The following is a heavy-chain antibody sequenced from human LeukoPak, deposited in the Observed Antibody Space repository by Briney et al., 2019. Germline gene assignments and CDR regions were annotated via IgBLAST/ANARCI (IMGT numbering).Heavy chain of an antibody. CDR1: GYTLTELS. Sequence: ASVKVSCKVSGYTLTELSMHWVRQAPGKGLEWMGGFDPEDGETIYAQKFQGRVTMTGDTSTDIAYMELSSLRSEDTAVYYCATEPKRSTPSRPYWGQGTLVTVSS. CDR2: FDPEDGET. J-gene: IGHJ4*02. CDR3: ATEPKRSTPSRPY. D-gene: IGHD6-6*01. V-gene: IGHV1-24*01.